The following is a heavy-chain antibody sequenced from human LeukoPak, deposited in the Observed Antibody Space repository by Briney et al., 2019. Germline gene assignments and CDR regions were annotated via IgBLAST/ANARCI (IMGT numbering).Heavy chain of an antibody. CDR2: IYYSGST. CDR1: GGSISSYY. V-gene: IGHV4-59*01. J-gene: IGHJ2*01. Sequence: GGSISSYYWSWIRQPPGKGLEWIGYIYYSGSTNYNPSLKSRVTISVDTSKNQFSLKLSSVTAADTAVYYCARAVAATHWYFDLWGRGTLVTVSS. CDR3: ARAVAATHWYFDL. D-gene: IGHD2-15*01.